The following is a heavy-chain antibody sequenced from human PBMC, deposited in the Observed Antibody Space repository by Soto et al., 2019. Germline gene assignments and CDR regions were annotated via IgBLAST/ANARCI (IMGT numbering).Heavy chain of an antibody. Sequence: QVQLVQSGAEVKKPGSSVKVSCKASGGTFSSYAISWVRQAPGQGLEWMGGIIPIFGTANYAQKFQGRVTMTADESTSTAYMELSSLRSEDTAVYYCARDYDILTGSAYYYGMDVWGQGTTVTVSS. CDR2: IIPIFGTA. V-gene: IGHV1-69*01. CDR3: ARDYDILTGSAYYYGMDV. CDR1: GGTFSSYA. J-gene: IGHJ6*02. D-gene: IGHD3-9*01.